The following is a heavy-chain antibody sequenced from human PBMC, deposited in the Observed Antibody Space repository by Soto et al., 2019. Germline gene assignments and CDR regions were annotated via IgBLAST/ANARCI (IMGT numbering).Heavy chain of an antibody. V-gene: IGHV1-69*13. CDR3: ARDFSGSYKTFDY. CDR1: GGTFSSYA. CDR2: IIPIFGTA. D-gene: IGHD1-26*01. J-gene: IGHJ4*02. Sequence: GASVKVSCKASGGTFSSYAISWVRQAPGQGLEWMGGIIPIFGTANYAQKFQGRVTITADESTSTAYMELSSLRSEDTAVYYCARDFSGSYKTFDYWGQGTLVTVSS.